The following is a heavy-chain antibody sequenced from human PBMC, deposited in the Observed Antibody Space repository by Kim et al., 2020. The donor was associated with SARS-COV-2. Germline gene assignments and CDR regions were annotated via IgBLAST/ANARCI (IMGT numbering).Heavy chain of an antibody. J-gene: IGHJ4*02. V-gene: IGHV4-39*06. CDR2: IYYSGIT. D-gene: IGHD6-13*01. CDR3: ARGRDIAAARYFDY. Sequence: SETLSLTCTVSGVSVGSSAYYWGWFRQPPGKGLEWIGSIYYSGITYYNPCLKSRVTISLDTSKNQFPLKLSSVTAADTAVYYCARGRDIAAARYFDYWGQGTLVTVSS. CDR1: GVSVGSSAYY.